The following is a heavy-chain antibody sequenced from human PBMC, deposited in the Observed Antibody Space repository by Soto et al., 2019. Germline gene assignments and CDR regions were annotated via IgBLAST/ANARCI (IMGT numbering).Heavy chain of an antibody. D-gene: IGHD6-19*01. CDR2: IKQDGSEK. CDR1: GFTFSSYW. J-gene: IGHJ6*02. CDR3: ARWYSSGLPTYYYYGMDV. Sequence: GGSLRLSCAASGFTFSSYWMSWVRQAPGKGLEWVANIKQDGSEKYYVDSVKGRFTISRDNAKNSLYLQMNSLRAEDTAVYYCARWYSSGLPTYYYYGMDVWGQGTTVTVSS. V-gene: IGHV3-7*01.